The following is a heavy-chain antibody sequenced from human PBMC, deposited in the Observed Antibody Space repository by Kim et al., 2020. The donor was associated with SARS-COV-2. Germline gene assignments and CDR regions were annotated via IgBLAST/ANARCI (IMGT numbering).Heavy chain of an antibody. D-gene: IGHD3-10*01. V-gene: IGHV3-13*04. Sequence: GGSLRLSCAASGFTFSSYDMHWVRQATGKGLEWVSAIGTAGDTYYPGSVKGRFTISRENAKNSLYLQMNSLRAGDTAVYYCAKGGYYGSGLDYWGQGTLVTVSS. CDR1: GFTFSSYD. CDR2: IGTAGDT. CDR3: AKGGYYGSGLDY. J-gene: IGHJ4*02.